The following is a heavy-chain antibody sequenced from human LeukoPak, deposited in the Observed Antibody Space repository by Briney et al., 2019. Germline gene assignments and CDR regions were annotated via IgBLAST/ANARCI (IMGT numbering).Heavy chain of an antibody. Sequence: GASVKVSCKASGYTFTSYYVHWVRQAPGQGPDYMGIISPSAGSTNYAQKFQGRITMTRDTSTSTVYMELSSLVSEDTAVYYCARGRPNMCYFDYWGQGTLVTVSS. CDR3: ARGRPNMCYFDY. V-gene: IGHV1-46*01. D-gene: IGHD1/OR15-1a*01. CDR1: GYTFTSYY. J-gene: IGHJ4*02. CDR2: ISPSAGST.